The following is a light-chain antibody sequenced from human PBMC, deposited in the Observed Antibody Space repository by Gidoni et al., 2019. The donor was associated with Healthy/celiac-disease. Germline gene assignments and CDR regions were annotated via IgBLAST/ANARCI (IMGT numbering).Light chain of an antibody. CDR1: QSISSY. V-gene: IGKV1-39*01. Sequence: DIQMTQSPSSLSASVGDRVTITCRASQSISSYLNWYQQKPGKAPKLLIYAASSLQSGVPSRFSGSGSGTDFTLTISSLQPEDFATYYCQQSYSTQWTFXXXIKVEIK. CDR2: AAS. J-gene: IGKJ1*01. CDR3: QQSYSTQWT.